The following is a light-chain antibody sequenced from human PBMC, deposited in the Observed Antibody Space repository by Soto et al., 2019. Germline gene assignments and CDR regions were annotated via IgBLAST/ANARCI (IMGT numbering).Light chain of an antibody. V-gene: IGKV1-5*03. CDR1: QSISSW. CDR3: QQYNTYSLT. J-gene: IGKJ4*01. Sequence: DIQMTQSPSTLCASVGDRVTITCRASQSISSWLAWYQQKPGTAPKLLIYEASSLESGVPPRFSGSGSGTEFSLTISSLQPDDFAIYYCQQYNTYSLTFGGGTKVEIK. CDR2: EAS.